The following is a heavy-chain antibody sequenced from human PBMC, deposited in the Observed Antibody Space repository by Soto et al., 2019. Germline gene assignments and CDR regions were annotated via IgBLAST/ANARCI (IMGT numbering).Heavy chain of an antibody. CDR2: IKSKSDGGAT. J-gene: IGHJ6*02. D-gene: IGHD5-12*01. CDR3: TSHVDLIPPFGMDV. Sequence: PGGSLRLSCAASGFTFNTAWMNWVRQAPGKGLEWVGRIKSKSDGGATVYAAPVKDRFIISRDDSKNTLYLQMNSLKTEDTAVYYCTSHVDLIPPFGMDVWGQGTKVTVSS. CDR1: GFTFNTAW. V-gene: IGHV3-15*07.